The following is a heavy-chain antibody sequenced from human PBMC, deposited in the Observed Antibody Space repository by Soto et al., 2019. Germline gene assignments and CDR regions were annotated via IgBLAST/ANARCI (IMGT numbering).Heavy chain of an antibody. CDR1: GFAVNTYY. CDR2: IYSGGST. V-gene: IGHV3-66*01. J-gene: IGHJ4*02. CDR3: ATSPGRFCFES. D-gene: IGHD3-16*01. Sequence: GSLRLSCAASGFAVNTYYMTWVRQAPGKGLEWVSTIYSGGSTYYADSVKGRFTISRDDSESTLYLQMNSLRAEDTAVYYCATSPGRFCFESWGQGTLVTVSS.